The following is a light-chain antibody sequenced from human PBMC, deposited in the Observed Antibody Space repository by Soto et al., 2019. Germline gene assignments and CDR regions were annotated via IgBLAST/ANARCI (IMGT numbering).Light chain of an antibody. CDR2: AAS. J-gene: IGKJ1*01. Sequence: DIQMTQSLSSLSASLGDRVTITCRASQTISSYLNWYQQKPGRAPKLLIYAASNLESGVPSRFSGSGSGTDFTLTISSLQPEDFATYYCQQSYSTWTFGQGTKVEI. CDR3: QQSYSTWT. CDR1: QTISSY. V-gene: IGKV1-39*01.